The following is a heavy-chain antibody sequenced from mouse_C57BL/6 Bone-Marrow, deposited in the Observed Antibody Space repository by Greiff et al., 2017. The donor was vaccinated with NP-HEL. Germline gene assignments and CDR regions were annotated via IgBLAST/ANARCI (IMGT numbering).Heavy chain of an antibody. Sequence: EVQLQQSGPELVKPGASVKISCKASGYTFTDYYMNWVKQSHGKSLEWIGDINPNNGGTSYNQKFKGKATLTVDKSSSTAYMELRSLTSEDSAVYYCARSIIPLPYGGFAYWGQGTLVTVSA. D-gene: IGHD1-1*01. J-gene: IGHJ3*01. CDR1: GYTFTDYY. V-gene: IGHV1-26*01. CDR3: ARSIIPLPYGGFAY. CDR2: INPNNGGT.